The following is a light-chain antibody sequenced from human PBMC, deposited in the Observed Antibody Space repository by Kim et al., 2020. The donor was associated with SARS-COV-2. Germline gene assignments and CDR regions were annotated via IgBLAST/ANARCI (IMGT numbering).Light chain of an antibody. CDR1: QPISTE. V-gene: IGKV1-39*01. J-gene: IGKJ5*01. CDR2: KAS. Sequence: DIQMTQSPSSLSASVGDRVTITCRASQPISTELSWYQQSPPGNAPKLLVFKASRLHGGAPSRFTGSGSGTDFTLTISSLQPEDFATYYCQQSFTFPITFGQGTRLEIK. CDR3: QQSFTFPIT.